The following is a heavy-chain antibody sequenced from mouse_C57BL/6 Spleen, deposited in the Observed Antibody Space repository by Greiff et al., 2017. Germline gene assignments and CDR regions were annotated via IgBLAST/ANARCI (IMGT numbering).Heavy chain of an antibody. CDR2: IRNKANGYTT. J-gene: IGHJ2*01. CDR1: GFTFTDYY. CDR3: ARSANWDLDY. V-gene: IGHV7-3*01. Sequence: EVNLVESGGGLVQPGGSLSLSCAASGFTFTDYYMSWVRQPPGKALEWLGFIRNKANGYTTEYSASVKGRFTIARDNSQSILYLQMNALRAEDSATYYCARSANWDLDYWGQGTTLTVSS. D-gene: IGHD4-1*01.